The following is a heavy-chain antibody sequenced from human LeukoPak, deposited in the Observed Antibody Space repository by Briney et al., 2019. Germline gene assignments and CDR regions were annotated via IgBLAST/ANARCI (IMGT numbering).Heavy chain of an antibody. CDR1: GFSVSAIY. CDR3: ARIGRRNY. Sequence: GGSLRLSCTVSGFSVSAIYLSWVRQVPGKGLQWVSGIYSAGTSFHAESLEGRFTVSRDFSKNILYLQMNSLRAEDTAVYYCARIGRRNYWGQGTLVTVSS. J-gene: IGHJ4*02. CDR2: IYSAGTS. D-gene: IGHD2-15*01. V-gene: IGHV3-66*01.